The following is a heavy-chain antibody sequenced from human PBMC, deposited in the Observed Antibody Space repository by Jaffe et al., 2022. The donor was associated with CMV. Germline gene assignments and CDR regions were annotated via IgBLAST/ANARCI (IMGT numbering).Heavy chain of an antibody. D-gene: IGHD2-8*01. CDR1: GFTFSSYA. CDR2: ISGSGGST. V-gene: IGHV3-23*04. J-gene: IGHJ4*02. Sequence: EVQLVESGGGLVQPGGSLRLSCAASGFTFSSYAMSWVRQAPGKGLEWVSAISGSGGSTYYADSVKGRFTISRDNSKNTLYLQMNSLRAEDTAVYYCAVGEYCTNGVCYTPHSFDYWGQGTLVTVSS. CDR3: AVGEYCTNGVCYTPHSFDY.